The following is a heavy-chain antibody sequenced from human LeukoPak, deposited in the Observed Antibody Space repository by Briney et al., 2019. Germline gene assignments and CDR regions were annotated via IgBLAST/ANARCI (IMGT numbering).Heavy chain of an antibody. CDR1: GFTFSSYA. V-gene: IGHV3-30*04. CDR2: ISYDGSNK. D-gene: IGHD4-17*01. J-gene: IGHJ4*02. CDR3: ASAYPDYGDYVSQFVNY. Sequence: QPGGSLRLSCAASGFTFSSYAMHWVRQAPGKGLEWVAVISYDGSNKYYADSVKGRFTISRDNSKNTLYPQMNSLRAEDTAVYYCASAYPDYGDYVSQFVNYWGQGTLVTVSS.